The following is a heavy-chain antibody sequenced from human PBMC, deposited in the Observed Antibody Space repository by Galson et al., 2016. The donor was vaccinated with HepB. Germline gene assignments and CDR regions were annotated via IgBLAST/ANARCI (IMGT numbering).Heavy chain of an antibody. D-gene: IGHD2-15*01. J-gene: IGHJ3*02. CDR1: GFTFSNYD. V-gene: IGHV3-13*01. Sequence: SLRLSCAASGFTFSNYDMHWVRQATGKGLKWVSAIGAAGDTYYPGSVKGRFTISRENANNSLYLHMNSLRAGDTAVYYCAREGGCSGGRCHNAAFDIWGQGTMVTVSS. CDR3: AREGGCSGGRCHNAAFDI. CDR2: IGAAGDT.